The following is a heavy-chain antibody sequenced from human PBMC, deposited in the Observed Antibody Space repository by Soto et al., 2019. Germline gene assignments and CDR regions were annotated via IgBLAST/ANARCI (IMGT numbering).Heavy chain of an antibody. Sequence: QVQLVESGGGVVQPGRSLRLSCAASGLIFSNYVMHWVRQAPGKGLEWVAVISYDGNSKHYADSVKGRFTISRDNSKSTLYVQMNSLRAEDTAVYYCARSYCGDDCALDHWGQGTLVTVSS. CDR2: ISYDGNSK. V-gene: IGHV3-30-3*01. CDR1: GLIFSNYV. J-gene: IGHJ4*02. D-gene: IGHD2-21*02. CDR3: ARSYCGDDCALDH.